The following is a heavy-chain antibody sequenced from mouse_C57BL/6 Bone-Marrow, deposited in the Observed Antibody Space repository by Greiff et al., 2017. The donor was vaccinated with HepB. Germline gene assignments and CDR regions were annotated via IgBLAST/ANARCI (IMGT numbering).Heavy chain of an antibody. J-gene: IGHJ2*01. V-gene: IGHV1-15*01. Sequence: QVQLKESGAELVRPGASVTLSCKASGYTFTDYDMHWVKQTPVHGLEWIGAIDPETGGTAYNPKFKGKAILTADKSSITAYMALINLTSEDSAVYYCTRLEVLLPLFDYWGQGTTLTVSS. CDR1: GYTFTDYD. D-gene: IGHD2-12*01. CDR2: IDPETGGT. CDR3: TRLEVLLPLFDY.